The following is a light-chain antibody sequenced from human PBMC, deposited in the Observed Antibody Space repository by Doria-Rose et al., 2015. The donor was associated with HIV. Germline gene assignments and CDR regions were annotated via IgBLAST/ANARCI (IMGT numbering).Light chain of an antibody. J-gene: IGKJ3*01. CDR3: MQTILLPFT. V-gene: IGKV2D-29*02. CDR2: EVS. Sequence: TQSPLSLSVTPGQPASISCRSSQSLVNSDGTTYLYWYLQKPGQSPQLLIYEVSNRFSGVPDRFSGSGSGTDFTLKISRVGPEDFGVYYCMQTILLPFTVGPGTTVDIK. CDR1: QSLVNSDGTTY.